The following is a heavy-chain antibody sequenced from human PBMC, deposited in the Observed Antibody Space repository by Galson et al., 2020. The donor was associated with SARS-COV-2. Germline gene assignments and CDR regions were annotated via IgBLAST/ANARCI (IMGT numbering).Heavy chain of an antibody. CDR3: TRDRGRSGYRD. CDR2: MSSSGTTI. J-gene: IGHJ4*02. D-gene: IGHD5-12*01. CDR1: RFTLSNYA. V-gene: IGHV3-48*03. Sequence: GGSLRLSCAASRFTLSNYAIHWVRQAPGKGLEWVSYMSSSGTTIYYADSVKGRFTISRDNAKNSLYLQMSNLRAEDTAVYYCTRDRGRSGYRDWGQGTLVTVSA.